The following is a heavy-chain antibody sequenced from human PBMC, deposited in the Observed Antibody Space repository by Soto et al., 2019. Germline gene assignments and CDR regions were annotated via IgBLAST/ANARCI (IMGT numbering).Heavy chain of an antibody. D-gene: IGHD3-16*02. CDR2: ISSSSSYI. CDR1: GFTFSSYS. J-gene: IGHJ6*02. Sequence: GGSLRLSCAASGFTFSSYSMNWVRQAPGKGLEWVSSISSSSSYIYYADSVKGRFTISRDNAKNSLYLQMNSLRAEDTAVYYCARANHDYVSGSYRPNYYYYGMDVWGQGTTVTVSS. V-gene: IGHV3-21*01. CDR3: ARANHDYVSGSYRPNYYYYGMDV.